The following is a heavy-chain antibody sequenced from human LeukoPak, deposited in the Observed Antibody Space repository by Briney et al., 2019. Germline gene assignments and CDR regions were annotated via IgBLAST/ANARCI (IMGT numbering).Heavy chain of an antibody. CDR3: ARRTWFGRGPNWFDP. CDR1: GYSISSGYY. J-gene: IGHJ5*02. D-gene: IGHD3-10*01. Sequence: SETLSPTCTVSGYSISSGYYWGWIRQPPGKGLEWIGSIYHSGSTYYNPSLKSRVTISVDTSKNQFSLKLSSVTAADTAVYYCARRTWFGRGPNWFDPWGQGTLVTVSS. CDR2: IYHSGST. V-gene: IGHV4-38-2*02.